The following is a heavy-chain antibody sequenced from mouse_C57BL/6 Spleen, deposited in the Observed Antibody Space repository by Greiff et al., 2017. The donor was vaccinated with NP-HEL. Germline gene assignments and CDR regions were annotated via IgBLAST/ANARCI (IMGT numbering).Heavy chain of an antibody. CDR1: GYSITSGYD. CDR3: ARDGGYFDY. J-gene: IGHJ2*01. CDR2: ISYSGST. Sequence: EVQVVESGPGMVKPSQSLSLPCTVTGYSITSGYDWHWIRHFPGNKLEWMGYISYSGSTNYNPSLKSRISITHDTSKNHFFLKLNSVTTEDTATYYCARDGGYFDYWGQGTTLTVSS. V-gene: IGHV3-1*01.